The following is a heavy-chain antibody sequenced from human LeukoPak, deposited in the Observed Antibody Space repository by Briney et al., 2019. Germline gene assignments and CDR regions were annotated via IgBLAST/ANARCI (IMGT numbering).Heavy chain of an antibody. CDR2: IYYSGSS. Sequence: PSETLSLTCTVSGGSISSYYWSWIRQPPGKGLEWVGYIYYSGSSNYNPSLKRRVTISVDTSKNQFSLKLSSVTAADTAVYYCARDKGTSGWFDPWGQGTLVTVSS. J-gene: IGHJ5*02. CDR1: GGSISSYY. V-gene: IGHV4-59*01. CDR3: ARDKGTSGWFDP. D-gene: IGHD3/OR15-3a*01.